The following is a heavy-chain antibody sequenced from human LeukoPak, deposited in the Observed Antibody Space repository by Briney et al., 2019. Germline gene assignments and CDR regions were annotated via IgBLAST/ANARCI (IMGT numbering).Heavy chain of an antibody. J-gene: IGHJ4*02. CDR3: ARDCLGSGRYLAD. CDR2: IYYSGST. D-gene: IGHD1-26*01. Sequence: PSETLSLTCTVSGGSINSYYWSWIRQPPGKGLEWIGYIYYSGSTNYNPSLKSRITISVDTSKNQFSLKLSSVTAAETAVYYGARDCLGSGRYLADWGQGTLVTVSS. CDR1: GGSINSYY. V-gene: IGHV4-59*01.